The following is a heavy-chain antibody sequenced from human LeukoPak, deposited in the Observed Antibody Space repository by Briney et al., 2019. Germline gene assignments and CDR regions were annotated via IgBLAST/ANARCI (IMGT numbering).Heavy chain of an antibody. CDR2: ISGSGGST. Sequence: GGSLRLSCAASGFTFSSYAMSWVRQAPGKGLEWVSGISGSGGSTYYADSVKGRFTISRDNSKNTLYLQMNSLRAEDTAVYYCAKSHRYCSGGSCYLFDYWGQGTLVTVSS. CDR1: GFTFSSYA. J-gene: IGHJ4*02. CDR3: AKSHRYCSGGSCYLFDY. D-gene: IGHD2-15*01. V-gene: IGHV3-23*01.